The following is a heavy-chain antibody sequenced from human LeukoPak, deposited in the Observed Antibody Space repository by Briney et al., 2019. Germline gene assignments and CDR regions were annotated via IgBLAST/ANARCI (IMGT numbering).Heavy chain of an antibody. CDR2: IYPGDSDT. Sequence: GESLEISCKGSGDSFTSYWIGWVRQMPGKGLEWMGIIYPGDSDTRYSPSFQGQVTISADKSISTAYLQWSSLKASDTAMYYCARLFMYCSGGSCYPDYWCQGTLVTVSS. V-gene: IGHV5-51*01. CDR1: GDSFTSYW. CDR3: ARLFMYCSGGSCYPDY. J-gene: IGHJ4*02. D-gene: IGHD2-15*01.